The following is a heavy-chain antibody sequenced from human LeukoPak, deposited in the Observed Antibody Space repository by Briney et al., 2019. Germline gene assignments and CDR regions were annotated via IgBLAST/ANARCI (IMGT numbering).Heavy chain of an antibody. D-gene: IGHD4-23*01. CDR2: IKEDGSEK. V-gene: IGHV3-7*05. J-gene: IGHJ4*02. Sequence: GGSLRLSCAASGFTFSMYWMSWVRQAPGKGLEWVANIKEDGSEKYYVDSVRGRFTISRDNAKNSLFLQMNSLRAEDTAMYYCARDLYGGGDDYWGQGTLVTVSS. CDR1: GFTFSMYW. CDR3: ARDLYGGGDDY.